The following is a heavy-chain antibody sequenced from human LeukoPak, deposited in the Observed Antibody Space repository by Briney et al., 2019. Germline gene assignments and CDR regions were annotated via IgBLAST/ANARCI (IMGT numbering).Heavy chain of an antibody. Sequence: LTGGSLRLSCAASGFTFDDYGMSWVRHAPGKGLEWVAFIRYDGSNKYYADSVKGRFTISRDNSKNTLYLQMNSLRAEDTAVYYCAKERRTTWGQGTLVTVSS. CDR1: GFTFDDYG. V-gene: IGHV3-30*02. CDR3: AKERRTT. D-gene: IGHD1-14*01. J-gene: IGHJ5*02. CDR2: IRYDGSNK.